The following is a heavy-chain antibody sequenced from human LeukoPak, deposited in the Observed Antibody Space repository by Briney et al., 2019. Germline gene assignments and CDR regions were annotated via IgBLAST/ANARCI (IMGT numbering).Heavy chain of an antibody. D-gene: IGHD6-19*01. CDR3: ASGGWYDAFDI. CDR1: GFTFSSYS. J-gene: IGHJ3*02. CDR2: ISSSSSYI. Sequence: GGSLRLSCAASGFTFSSYSMNWVRQAPGKGLEWVSSISSSSSYIYYADSVKGRFTFSRDNAKNSLYLQMNSLRAEDTAVYYCASGGWYDAFDIWGQGTMVTVSS. V-gene: IGHV3-21*01.